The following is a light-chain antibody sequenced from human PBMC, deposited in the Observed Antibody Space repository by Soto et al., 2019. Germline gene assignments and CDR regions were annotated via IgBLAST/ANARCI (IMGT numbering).Light chain of an antibody. V-gene: IGKV1-39*01. J-gene: IGKJ2*01. CDR3: QQRYSAPYT. CDR2: AAS. CDR1: QSIRNY. Sequence: DIQMTQSPSSLSASVGDRVTITCRASQSIRNYLNWYQQKPGKAPKLLIYAASSLQSGVPSRFSGSGSGTDFTLTFSSLQPEDFATYYCQQRYSAPYTFGQGTKLEIK.